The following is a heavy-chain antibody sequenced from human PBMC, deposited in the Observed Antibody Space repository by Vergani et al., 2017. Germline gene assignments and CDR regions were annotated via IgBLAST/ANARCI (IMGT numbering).Heavy chain of an antibody. CDR1: GLTFTGYA. J-gene: IGHJ4*02. CDR3: GREGFPEYCSNASCLWDY. D-gene: IGHD2-2*01. Sequence: QVQLVESGGGVVQTGRSLRLSCTDSGLTFTGYALDWVRQAPGKGLEWGALISYDGSEKYYTDSVKGRFTISRDDSKNTVYLQMNSLRADDTAVYFCGREGFPEYCSNASCLWDYGGQGSQVTVSS. CDR2: ISYDGSEK. V-gene: IGHV3-30-3*01.